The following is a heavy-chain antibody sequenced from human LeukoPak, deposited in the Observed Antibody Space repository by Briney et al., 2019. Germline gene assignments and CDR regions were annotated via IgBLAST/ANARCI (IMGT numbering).Heavy chain of an antibody. CDR2: ITDSGGKT. V-gene: IGHV3-23*01. J-gene: IGHJ4*02. CDR3: ANRAWLDS. CDR1: GFTFSTFA. Sequence: GGSLRLSCAASGFTFSTFAMNWVRQAPGKGLEWVSVITDSGGKTYYADSVRGRFIISRDNSQSTLYLQMNSLRVEDTAVYYCANRAWLDSWGQGTLVTVSS. D-gene: IGHD5-12*01.